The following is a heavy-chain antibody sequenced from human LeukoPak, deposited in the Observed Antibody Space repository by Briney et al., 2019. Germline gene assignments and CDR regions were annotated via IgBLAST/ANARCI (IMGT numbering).Heavy chain of an antibody. CDR3: ARSRDYYDSSGYYSWFDY. CDR2: INHSGST. CDR1: GGSFSGYY. V-gene: IGHV4-34*01. J-gene: IGHJ4*02. D-gene: IGHD3-22*01. Sequence: SETLSLTCAVYGGSFSGYYWSWIRQPLGKGLEWIGEINHSGSTNYNPSLKSRVTISVDTSKNQFSLKLSSVTAADTAVYYCARSRDYYDSSGYYSWFDYWGQGTLVTVSS.